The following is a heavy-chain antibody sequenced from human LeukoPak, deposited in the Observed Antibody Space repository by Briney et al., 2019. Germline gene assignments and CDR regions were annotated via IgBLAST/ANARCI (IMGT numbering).Heavy chain of an antibody. CDR2: IYYSGNT. CDR1: GGSISNYY. CDR3: ARLDGDY. D-gene: IGHD2-2*03. Sequence: SETLSLTCTVSGGSISNYYWSWIRQPPGKGLEWIGYIYYSGNTNYNPSLKSRVTISVDTSKNQFSLKLSSVTAADTAVYYCARLDGDYWGQGTLVTVSS. V-gene: IGHV4-59*01. J-gene: IGHJ4*02.